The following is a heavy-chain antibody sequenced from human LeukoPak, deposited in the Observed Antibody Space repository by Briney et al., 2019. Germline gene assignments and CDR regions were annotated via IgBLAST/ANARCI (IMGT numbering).Heavy chain of an antibody. J-gene: IGHJ4*02. V-gene: IGHV7-4-1*02. Sequence: ASVKVSCKASGYTFNNYAMNWVRQAPGQGLEWMGWINTNSGNPTYAQGFTGRFVFSLDTSVSTAYPQISGLKAEDAAVYYCARGVGGYVAIGFDYWGQGTLVTVSS. CDR2: INTNSGNP. D-gene: IGHD6-25*01. CDR1: GYTFNNYA. CDR3: ARGVGGYVAIGFDY.